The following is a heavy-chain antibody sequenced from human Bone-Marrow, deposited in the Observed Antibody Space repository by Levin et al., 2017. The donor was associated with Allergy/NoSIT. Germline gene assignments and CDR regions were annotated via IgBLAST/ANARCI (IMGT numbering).Heavy chain of an antibody. Sequence: PGGSLRLSCAASGFTFSNAWMNWVRQAPGRGLEWVGRIKRRTDGGTTDYAAPVKARFSISRDDSSSTVYLQLDSLKTEDTAVYYCTTGSRWQQFLFDNWGQGTLVTVSP. CDR3: TTGSRWQQFLFDN. CDR2: IKRRTDGGTT. D-gene: IGHD5-24*01. J-gene: IGHJ4*02. CDR1: GFTFSNAW. V-gene: IGHV3-15*01.